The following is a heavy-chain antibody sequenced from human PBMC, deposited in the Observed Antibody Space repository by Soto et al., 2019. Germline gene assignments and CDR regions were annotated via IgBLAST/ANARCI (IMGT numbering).Heavy chain of an antibody. D-gene: IGHD2-15*01. CDR1: GGSFSVYY. J-gene: IGHJ5*02. CDR2: INHSGST. V-gene: IGHV4-34*01. Sequence: PSETLSLTCAVYGGSFSVYYLSWIRQPPGKGLEWIGEINHSGSTNYNPSLKSRVTISVDTSKSQFSLKLSSVTAADTAVYYCARDIGRWSITWGQGNLVTVSS. CDR3: ARDIGRWSIT.